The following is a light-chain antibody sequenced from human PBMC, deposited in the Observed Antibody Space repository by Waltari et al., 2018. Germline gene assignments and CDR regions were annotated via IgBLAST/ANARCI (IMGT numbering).Light chain of an antibody. V-gene: IGKV1-5*03. CDR1: QSINGW. CDR2: EAS. J-gene: IGKJ2*01. Sequence: DIQMTQSPSSLSASVGDRVTITCRASQSINGWLAWYQQKPGKAPKLLIFEASSLSSGVPSRFSGSGSGTEFTLTISSLQPEDFATYYCQQYNSYSQTFGQGTKLEIK. CDR3: QQYNSYSQT.